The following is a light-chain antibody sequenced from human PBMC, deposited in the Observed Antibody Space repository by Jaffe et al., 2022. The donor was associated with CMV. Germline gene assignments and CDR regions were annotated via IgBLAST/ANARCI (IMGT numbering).Light chain of an antibody. CDR3: NSRDSSGNHEV. J-gene: IGLJ2*01. Sequence: SSELTQDPTVSVALGQTVRITCQGDSLRSYYASWYQQKPGQAPTLVIYYKDNRPSGIPDRFSGSSSGNTASLTITGAQAEDEAAYYCNSRDSSGNHEVFGGGTKLTVL. V-gene: IGLV3-19*01. CDR1: SLRSYY. CDR2: YKD.